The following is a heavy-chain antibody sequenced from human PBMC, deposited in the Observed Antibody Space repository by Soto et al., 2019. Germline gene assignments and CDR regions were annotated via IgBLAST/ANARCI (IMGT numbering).Heavy chain of an antibody. CDR1: GGSISSYY. CDR2: IYYSGST. J-gene: IGHJ5*02. CDR3: ARGKYGGSEVWFDP. Sequence: SETLSLTCTVSGGSISSYYWSWIRQPPGKGLEWIGYIYYSGSTNYNPSLKSRVTISVDTSKNQFSLKLSSVTAADTAVYYCARGKYGGSEVWFDPWGQGTLLTVSS. V-gene: IGHV4-59*01. D-gene: IGHD5-12*01.